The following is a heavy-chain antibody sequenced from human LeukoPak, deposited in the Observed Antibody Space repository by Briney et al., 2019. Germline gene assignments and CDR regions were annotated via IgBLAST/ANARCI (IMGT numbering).Heavy chain of an antibody. Sequence: PGGSLRLSCAASGFTFSSYSMNWVRQAPGKGLEWVSSISSSSSYIYYADSVKGRFTISRDNAKNSLYLQMNSLRAEDTAVYYCARDPRRDYDYVWGSYPPYYYYGMDVWGQGTTVTVSS. CDR1: GFTFSSYS. J-gene: IGHJ6*02. D-gene: IGHD3-16*02. V-gene: IGHV3-21*01. CDR3: ARDPRRDYDYVWGSYPPYYYYGMDV. CDR2: ISSSSSYI.